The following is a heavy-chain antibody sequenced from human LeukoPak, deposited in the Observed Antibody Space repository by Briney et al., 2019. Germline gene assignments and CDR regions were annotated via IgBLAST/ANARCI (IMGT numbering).Heavy chain of an antibody. J-gene: IGHJ5*02. D-gene: IGHD3-3*01. Sequence: GGSLRLSCAVSGSTFSSYAMSWVRQAPGKGLEWVSAISGSAGSTYYADSVKGRFTISRDNSKNTLYLQMNSLRAEDTAVYYCAKFGYYDFWSGAGFDPWGQGTLVTVSS. CDR1: GSTFSSYA. V-gene: IGHV3-23*01. CDR3: AKFGYYDFWSGAGFDP. CDR2: ISGSAGST.